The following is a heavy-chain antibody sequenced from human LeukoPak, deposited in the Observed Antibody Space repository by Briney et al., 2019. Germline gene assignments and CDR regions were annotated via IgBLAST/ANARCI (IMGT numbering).Heavy chain of an antibody. Sequence: SETLSLTCAVSGGSISSGGYSWSWIRQPPGKGLEWIGYIYHSGSTYYNPSLKSRVTISVDTSKNQFSLKLSSVTAADTAVYYCATQTNSSSLDYWGRGTLVTVSS. D-gene: IGHD6-13*01. CDR1: GGSISSGGYS. CDR3: ATQTNSSSLDY. CDR2: IYHSGST. V-gene: IGHV4-30-2*01. J-gene: IGHJ4*02.